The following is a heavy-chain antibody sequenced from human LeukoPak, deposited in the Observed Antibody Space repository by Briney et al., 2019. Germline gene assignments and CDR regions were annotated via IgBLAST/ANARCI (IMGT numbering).Heavy chain of an antibody. Sequence: GGSLRLSCAASGFTFSRDWMRWVRQAPGKGRELVANIKEDGGEKYYVDSVRGRFTISRDNAKHSLYLQMHSLRAEDTAVYYCARDLHHLDYWGQGTLVTVSS. CDR1: GFTFSRDW. J-gene: IGHJ4*02. CDR2: IKEDGGEK. CDR3: ARDLHHLDY. V-gene: IGHV3-7*04.